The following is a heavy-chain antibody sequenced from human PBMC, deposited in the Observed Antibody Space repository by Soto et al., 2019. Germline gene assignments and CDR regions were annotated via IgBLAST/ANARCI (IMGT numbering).Heavy chain of an antibody. CDR2: ISYDGDNK. J-gene: IGHJ6*02. V-gene: IGHV3-30-3*01. D-gene: IGHD1-1*01. Sequence: QVQLVESGGGVVQPGRSLRLSCAASGFTFSYHALNWVRQAPGKGLEWVAVISYDGDNKYIAESVKGRFTISRDNSKNTVSLQMNSLRAEYTATYFCARGTTTSAFSAMDVWGQGTTVTVSS. CDR1: GFTFSYHA. CDR3: ARGTTTSAFSAMDV.